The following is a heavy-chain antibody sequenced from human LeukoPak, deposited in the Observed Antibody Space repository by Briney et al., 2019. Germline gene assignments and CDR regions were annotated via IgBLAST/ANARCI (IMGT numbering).Heavy chain of an antibody. J-gene: IGHJ4*02. Sequence: GASVKVSCKASGYTFTSYDINWVRQATGQGLEWMGWMNPNSGNTGYAQKLQGRVTMTTDTSTSTAYMGLRSLRSDDTAVYYCARDLREYSSGWYGYWGQGTLVTVSS. CDR1: GYTFTSYD. CDR2: MNPNSGNT. CDR3: ARDLREYSSGWYGY. V-gene: IGHV1-8*01. D-gene: IGHD6-19*01.